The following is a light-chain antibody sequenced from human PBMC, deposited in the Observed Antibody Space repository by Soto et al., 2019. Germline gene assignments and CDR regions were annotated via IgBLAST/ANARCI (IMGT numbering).Light chain of an antibody. V-gene: IGKV3-15*01. J-gene: IGKJ2*01. CDR1: QSISGE. CDR2: GVS. CDR3: QQGHDWPLT. Sequence: EIVMTQSPATLSVSPGERATLSCRASQSISGELAWYQQRPGQPPRLLIYGVSTRATGVPDRFSGSGSGSDFTLTISGLQSEDFAVYYCQQGHDWPLTFGRGTRLDI.